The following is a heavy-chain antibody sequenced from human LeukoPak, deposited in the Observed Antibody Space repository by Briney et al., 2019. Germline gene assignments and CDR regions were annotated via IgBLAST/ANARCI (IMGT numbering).Heavy chain of an antibody. Sequence: GGSLRLSCAASGFTFSSYAMHWVRQAPGKGLEWVAVISYDGSNKYYADSVKGRFTISRDNSKNTLYLQMNSLRAEDTAVYYCARGPQWLVSFYYYGMDVWGQGTRSPSP. CDR2: ISYDGSNK. V-gene: IGHV3-30*04. J-gene: IGHJ6*02. CDR3: ARGPQWLVSFYYYGMDV. D-gene: IGHD6-19*01. CDR1: GFTFSSYA.